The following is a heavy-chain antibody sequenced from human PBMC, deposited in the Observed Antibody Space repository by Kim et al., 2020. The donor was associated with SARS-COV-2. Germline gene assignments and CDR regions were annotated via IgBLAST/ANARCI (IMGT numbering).Heavy chain of an antibody. CDR2: MNPNSGNT. CDR3: AREGDWCSGGSCYYYYYGMDV. Sequence: ASVKVSCKASGYTFTSYDINWVRQATGQGLEWMGWMNPNSGNTGYAQKFQGRVTMTRNTSISTAYMELSSLRSEDTAVYYCAREGDWCSGGSCYYYYYGMDVWGQGTTVTVSS. V-gene: IGHV1-8*01. D-gene: IGHD2-15*01. CDR1: GYTFTSYD. J-gene: IGHJ6*02.